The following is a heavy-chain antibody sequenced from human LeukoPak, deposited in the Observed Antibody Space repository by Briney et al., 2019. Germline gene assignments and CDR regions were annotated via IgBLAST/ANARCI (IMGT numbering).Heavy chain of an antibody. CDR2: LNQDGSEK. V-gene: IGHV3-7*03. J-gene: IGHJ4*02. CDR1: GFTFRIYW. Sequence: GGSLRLSCAASGFTFRIYWMTWIRQAPGKGLEWEDNLNQDGSEKYYVDSVKGRFTMSRDNAQKSLYLEMKSLSAKDTAVEYCARAVTSTEGYWGQGTLVTVS. CDR3: ARAVTSTEGY.